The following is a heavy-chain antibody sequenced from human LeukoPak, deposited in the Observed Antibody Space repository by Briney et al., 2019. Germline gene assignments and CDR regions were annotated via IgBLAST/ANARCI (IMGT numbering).Heavy chain of an antibody. V-gene: IGHV3-23*01. Sequence: GGTLRLSCAASGFTFSSYGMSGVRQAPGKGLEWVSAISGSGGSTYYADSVKGRFTISRDNSKNTLYLQMNSLRAEDTAVYYCAKISGSNFDWLLPFDYWGQGTLVTVSS. D-gene: IGHD3-9*01. CDR1: GFTFSSYG. J-gene: IGHJ4*02. CDR3: AKISGSNFDWLLPFDY. CDR2: ISGSGGST.